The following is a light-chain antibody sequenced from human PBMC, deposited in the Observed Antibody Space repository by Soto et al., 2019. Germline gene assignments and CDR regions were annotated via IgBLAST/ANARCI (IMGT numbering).Light chain of an antibody. V-gene: IGKV1-5*03. CDR3: QQYNDFQYT. CDR2: KAT. Sequence: DIQMTQSPSTLSASVGDGVTITCRASQSIGSWLAWYQQKPGKAPKLLISKATNLQSGVPSRFSGSGSGTDFSLTFSSLQPVDSATYYCQQYNDFQYTFGQGTKLEI. CDR1: QSIGSW. J-gene: IGKJ2*01.